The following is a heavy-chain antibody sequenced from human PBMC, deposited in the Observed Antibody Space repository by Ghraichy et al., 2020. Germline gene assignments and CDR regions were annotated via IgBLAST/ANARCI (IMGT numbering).Heavy chain of an antibody. V-gene: IGHV3-7*05. CDR3: ARVGYYDSSGYLPLGFDY. CDR2: IKQDGSEK. Sequence: GVLRLSCAASGFTFSSYWMSWVRQAPGKGLEWVANIKQDGSEKYYVDSVKGRFTISRDNAKNSLYLQMNSLRAEDTAVYYCARVGYYDSSGYLPLGFDYWGQGTLVTVSS. J-gene: IGHJ4*02. D-gene: IGHD3-22*01. CDR1: GFTFSSYW.